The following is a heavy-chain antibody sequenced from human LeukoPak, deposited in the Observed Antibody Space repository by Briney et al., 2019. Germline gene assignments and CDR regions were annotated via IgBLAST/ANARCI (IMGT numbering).Heavy chain of an antibody. J-gene: IGHJ4*02. V-gene: IGHV3-23*01. D-gene: IGHD6-13*01. CDR2: ISGSGGGT. CDR1: GFTFSSYA. Sequence: PGGSLRLSCAASGFTFSSYAMSWVRQAPGKGLEWVSAISGSGGGTYYADSVKGRFTISRDNSKNTLYLQMNSLRAEDTAVYYRMDSSSWAYFDYWGQGTLVTVSS. CDR3: MDSSSWAYFDY.